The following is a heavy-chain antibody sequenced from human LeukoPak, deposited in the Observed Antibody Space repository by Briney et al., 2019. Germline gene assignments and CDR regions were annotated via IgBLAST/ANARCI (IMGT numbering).Heavy chain of an antibody. CDR3: ARGNSRRVLAVAGFFDY. V-gene: IGHV1-8*02. D-gene: IGHD6-19*01. J-gene: IGHJ4*02. CDR2: MNPNSGNT. CDR1: GYTFTSYY. Sequence: ASVKVSCKASGYTFTSYYMHWVRQAPGQGLEWMGWMNPNSGNTGYAQKLQGRGTMTRNTSISTAYMELSSLRSEDTAVYYCARGNSRRVLAVAGFFDYWGQGTLVTVSS.